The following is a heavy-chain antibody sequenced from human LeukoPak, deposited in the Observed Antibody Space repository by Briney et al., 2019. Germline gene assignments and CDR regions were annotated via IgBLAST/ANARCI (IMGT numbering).Heavy chain of an antibody. CDR3: ARGSRIAARRDFDY. Sequence: ASVKVSCKASGYTFTCYYIHWVRQAPGQGLEWMGWINPNSGGTNYAQKFQGRVTMTRDTSISTAYMELSRLRSDDTAVYYCARGSRIAARRDFDYWGQGTLVTVSS. V-gene: IGHV1-2*02. D-gene: IGHD6-6*01. CDR2: INPNSGGT. J-gene: IGHJ4*02. CDR1: GYTFTCYY.